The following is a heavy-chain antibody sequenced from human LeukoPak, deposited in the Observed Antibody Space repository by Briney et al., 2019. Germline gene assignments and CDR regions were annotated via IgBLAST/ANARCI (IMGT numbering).Heavy chain of an antibody. CDR2: ISSSSSTI. CDR3: ARVLGEDGYNLYY. D-gene: IGHD5-24*01. J-gene: IGHJ4*02. V-gene: IGHV3-48*02. CDR1: GFTFNKYA. Sequence: GGSLRLSCAASGFTFNKYALHWVRQAPGKGLEWVSYISSSSSTIYYADSVKGRFTISRDNAKNSLYLQMNSLRDEDTAVYYCARVLGEDGYNLYYWGQGTLVIVSS.